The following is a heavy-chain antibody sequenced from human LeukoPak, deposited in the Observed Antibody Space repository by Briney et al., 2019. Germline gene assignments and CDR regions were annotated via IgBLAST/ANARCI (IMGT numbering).Heavy chain of an antibody. Sequence: GGSLRLSCAASGFPFSKYWLHWVRQPPGRGLVWLSRINPDDKSTSYADSVKGRFTISIDDARNTLYLQMNSLRADDTAVYYCARDSPWLPDPYWGQGTLVTVSS. CDR3: ARDSPWLPDPY. D-gene: IGHD5-24*01. J-gene: IGHJ4*02. CDR2: INPDDKST. V-gene: IGHV3-74*01. CDR1: GFPFSKYW.